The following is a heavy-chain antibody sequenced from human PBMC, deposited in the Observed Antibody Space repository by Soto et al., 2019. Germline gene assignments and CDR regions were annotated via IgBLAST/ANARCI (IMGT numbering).Heavy chain of an antibody. CDR2: ISYDGSNK. D-gene: IGHD3-3*01. CDR3: AKDITIPPAGEYYFDY. V-gene: IGHV3-30*18. CDR1: GFTFSSYG. Sequence: GGSLKLSCAASGFTFSSYGMHWVRPAPGKGLEWVAVISYDGSNKYYADSVKGRFTISRDNSKNTLYLQMNSLRAEDTAVYYCAKDITIPPAGEYYFDYWGQGTLVTVSS. J-gene: IGHJ4*02.